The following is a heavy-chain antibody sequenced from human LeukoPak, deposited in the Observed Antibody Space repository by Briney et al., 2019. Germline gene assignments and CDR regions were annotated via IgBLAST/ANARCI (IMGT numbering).Heavy chain of an antibody. CDR3: ARDTSSSGTGFDY. CDR1: GYTFTGYY. J-gene: IGHJ4*02. V-gene: IGHV1-2*02. Sequence: ASVKDSCKASGYTFTGYYMHWVRQAPGQGLEWMGWINPNSGGTNYAQKFQGRVTMTRDTSISTAYMELSRLRSDDTAVYYWARDTSSSGTGFDYWGQGTLVTVSS. D-gene: IGHD6-13*01. CDR2: INPNSGGT.